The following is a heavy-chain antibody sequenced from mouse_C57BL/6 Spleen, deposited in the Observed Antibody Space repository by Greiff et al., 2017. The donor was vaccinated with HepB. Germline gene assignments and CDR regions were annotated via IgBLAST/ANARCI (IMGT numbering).Heavy chain of an antibody. CDR3: ARPLLRYYFDD. Sequence: VQLKESGPELVKPGASVKMSCKASGYTFTDYNMHWVKQSHGKSLEWIGYINPKNGGTSYNQKFKGKATLTVNKSSSTAYMELRSLTSEDSAVYYCARPLLRYYFDDWGQGTTLTVSS. D-gene: IGHD1-1*01. CDR1: GYTFTDYN. V-gene: IGHV1-22*01. J-gene: IGHJ2*01. CDR2: INPKNGGT.